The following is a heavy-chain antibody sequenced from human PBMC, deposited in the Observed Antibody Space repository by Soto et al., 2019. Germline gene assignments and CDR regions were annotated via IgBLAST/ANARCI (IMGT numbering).Heavy chain of an antibody. D-gene: IGHD3-10*01. J-gene: IGHJ5*02. CDR1: GGSISSYY. V-gene: IGHV4-59*01. Sequence: SETLSLTCTVSGGSISSYYWSWIRQPRGKGLEWIGYIYYSGRTNYNPSLKSRVTISVDTSKNQFSLKLSSVTAADTAVYYCARVLYYYGSGSYYNSVYWFDPWGQGTLVTVSS. CDR3: ARVLYYYGSGSYYNSVYWFDP. CDR2: IYYSGRT.